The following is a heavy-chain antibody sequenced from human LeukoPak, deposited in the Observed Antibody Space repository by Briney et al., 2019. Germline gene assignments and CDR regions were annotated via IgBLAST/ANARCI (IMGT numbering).Heavy chain of an antibody. J-gene: IGHJ3*02. V-gene: IGHV4-59*01. CDR2: IYYSGST. CDR1: GGSISSYY. CDR3: ARGGEIYAFDI. Sequence: SETLSLTCTISGGSISSYYWSWSRQPPGKGLEWIGYIYYSGSTDYNPSLKSRVTISVDTSKNQFSLKLSSVTAADTAVYYCARGGEIYAFDIWGQGTVVTVSS. D-gene: IGHD3-10*01.